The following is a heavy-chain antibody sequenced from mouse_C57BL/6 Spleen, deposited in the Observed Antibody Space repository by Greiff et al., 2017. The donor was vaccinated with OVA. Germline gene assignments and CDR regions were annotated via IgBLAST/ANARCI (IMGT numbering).Heavy chain of an antibody. CDR2: ISIGNGYT. CDR3: ARSGSSLPYWYFDV. D-gene: IGHD1-1*01. CDR1: GYTFTSYG. J-gene: IGHJ1*03. V-gene: IGHV1-58*01. Sequence: EVQLQQSGAELVRPGSSVKMSCKTSGYTFTSYGINWVKQRPGQGLEWIGYISIGNGYTEYNEKFKGKATLTSDTSSSTAYMQLSSLTSEDSAIYFCARSGSSLPYWYFDVWGTGTTVTVSS.